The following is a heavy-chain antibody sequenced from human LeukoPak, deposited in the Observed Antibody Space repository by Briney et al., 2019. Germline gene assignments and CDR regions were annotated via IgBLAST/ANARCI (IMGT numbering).Heavy chain of an antibody. D-gene: IGHD5-18*01. CDR2: ISSSSSSYI. V-gene: IGHV3-21*01. J-gene: IGHJ4*02. CDR1: GFTFSSYS. Sequence: GGSLRLSCAASGFTFSSYSMNWVRQAPGKGLEWVSSISSSSSSYIYYADSVKGRFTISRDNAKNSLYLQMNSLRAEDTAVYYCARGHNGYSYEYDYWGQGTLVTVSS. CDR3: ARGHNGYSYEYDY.